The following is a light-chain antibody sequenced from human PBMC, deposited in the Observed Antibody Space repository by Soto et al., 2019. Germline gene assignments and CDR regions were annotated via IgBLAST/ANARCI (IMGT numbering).Light chain of an antibody. J-gene: IGKJ1*01. CDR3: QQYGSSPRT. Sequence: IVMTQSPATLSVSPGERVTLSCRARQSVGSNLAWYQQKPGQAPRLLIYGASTRATGIPARFSGSGSGTDFTLTISRLEPEDFAVYYCQQYGSSPRTFAQGTKVDIK. V-gene: IGKV3-15*01. CDR1: QSVGSN. CDR2: GAS.